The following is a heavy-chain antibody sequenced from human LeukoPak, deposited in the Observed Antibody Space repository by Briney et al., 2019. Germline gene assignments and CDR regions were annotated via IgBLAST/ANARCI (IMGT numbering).Heavy chain of an antibody. CDR1: GFTFSSYA. V-gene: IGHV3-64*01. CDR2: ISSNGGST. D-gene: IGHD3-10*01. J-gene: IGHJ6*03. Sequence: GGSLRLSCAASGFTFSSYAMHWVRQAPGKGLEYVSAISSNGGSTYYANSVKGRFTISRDNSKNTLYLQMNSLRPEDTAVYYCAWIGRSGNYDDYYYYMAVWGKGTTVTISS. CDR3: AWIGRSGNYDDYYYYMAV.